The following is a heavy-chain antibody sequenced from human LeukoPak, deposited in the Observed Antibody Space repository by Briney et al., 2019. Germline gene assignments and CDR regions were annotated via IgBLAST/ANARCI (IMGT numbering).Heavy chain of an antibody. J-gene: IGHJ4*02. Sequence: RTSETLSLTCTVSGGSISSGGYYWSWIRQHPGKGLEWIGYIYYSGSTYYNPSLKSRVTISVDTSKNQFSLELSSVTAADTAVYYCARASPITIFFFDYWGQGTLVTVSS. CDR1: GGSISSGGYY. V-gene: IGHV4-31*03. D-gene: IGHD3-3*01. CDR3: ARASPITIFFFDY. CDR2: IYYSGST.